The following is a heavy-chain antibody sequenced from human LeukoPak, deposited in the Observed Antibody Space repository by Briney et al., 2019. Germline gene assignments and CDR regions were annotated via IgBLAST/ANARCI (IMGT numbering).Heavy chain of an antibody. CDR1: GFTFAHYA. D-gene: IGHD1-7*01. Sequence: GSLRLSCTASGFTFAHYAMTWVRQAPGKGLEWVSSPGGAGDDTYYADSVKGRFTISRDNSKSTLFLQMNSLRDEDTAVYYCAKDAIPRNSMWDYFDYLGQGTLVTVSS. CDR3: AKDAIPRNSMWDYFDY. J-gene: IGHJ4*02. V-gene: IGHV3-23*01. CDR2: PGGAGDDT.